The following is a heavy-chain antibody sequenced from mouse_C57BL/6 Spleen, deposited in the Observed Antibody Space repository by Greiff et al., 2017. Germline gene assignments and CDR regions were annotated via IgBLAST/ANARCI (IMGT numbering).Heavy chain of an antibody. CDR3: ARVDYSGSSYEYFDV. CDR2: ISYDGSN. D-gene: IGHD1-1*01. V-gene: IGHV3-6*01. CDR1: GYSITSCYY. Sequence: EVQLVESGPGLVKPSPSLSLTCSVTGYSITSCYYWNWNRQFPGNKLEWMGYISYDGSNNYNPSLKNRISFTRDTSNNQFFLRLNSVPTEDTATYDCARVDYSGSSYEYFDVWGTGTTVTVSS. J-gene: IGHJ1*03.